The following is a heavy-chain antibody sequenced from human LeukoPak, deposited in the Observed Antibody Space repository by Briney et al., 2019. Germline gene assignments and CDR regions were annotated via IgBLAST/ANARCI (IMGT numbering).Heavy chain of an antibody. Sequence: SETLSLTCAVYGGSFSGYYWSWIRQPPGKGLEWIGEINHSGSTNYNPSLKSRVTISVDTSKNQFSLRLSSVTAADTAVYYCARGPAAPYWGYWGQGTLVTVSS. V-gene: IGHV4-34*01. J-gene: IGHJ4*02. CDR2: INHSGST. CDR1: GGSFSGYY. D-gene: IGHD2-2*01. CDR3: ARGPAAPYWGY.